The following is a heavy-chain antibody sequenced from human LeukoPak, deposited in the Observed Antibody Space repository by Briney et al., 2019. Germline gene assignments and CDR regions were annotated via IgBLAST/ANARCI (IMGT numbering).Heavy chain of an antibody. CDR1: GGSISSYY. D-gene: IGHD5-24*01. CDR3: ARDQERWLQFENYYYMDV. V-gene: IGHV4-4*07. Sequence: SETLSLTCTVSGGSISSYYWSWIRQPAGKGLEWIGRIYTSGSTSYNPSLKSRVTMSVDTSKNQFSLKLSSVTAADTAVYYCARDQERWLQFENYYYMDVWGKGTTVTVSS. J-gene: IGHJ6*03. CDR2: IYTSGST.